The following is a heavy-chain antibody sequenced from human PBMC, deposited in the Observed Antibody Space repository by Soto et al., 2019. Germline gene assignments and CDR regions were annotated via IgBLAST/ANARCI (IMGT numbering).Heavy chain of an antibody. Sequence: GGSLRLSCAASGFTFSSYGMHWVRQAPGKGLEWVAVISYDGSNKYYADSVKGRFTISRDNSKNTLYLQMNSLRAEDTAVYYCAKDRSLGSSCYYYYGMDVWGQGTTVTVSS. CDR1: GFTFSSYG. D-gene: IGHD6-6*01. CDR2: ISYDGSNK. CDR3: AKDRSLGSSCYYYYGMDV. J-gene: IGHJ6*02. V-gene: IGHV3-30*18.